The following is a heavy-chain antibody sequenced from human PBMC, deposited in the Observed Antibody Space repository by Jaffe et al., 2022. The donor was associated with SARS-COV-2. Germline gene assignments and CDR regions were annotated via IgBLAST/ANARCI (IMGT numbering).Heavy chain of an antibody. CDR2: IYYSGST. CDR3: ARDGPTGYQDY. D-gene: IGHD3-9*01. J-gene: IGHJ4*02. V-gene: IGHV4-61*01. Sequence: QVQLQESGPGLVKPSETLSLTCTVSGGSVSSGSYYWSWIRQPPGKGLEWIGYIYYSGSTNYNPSLKSRVTISVDTSKNQFSLKLSSVTAADTAVYYCARDGPTGYQDYWGQGTLVTVSS. CDR1: GGSVSSGSYY.